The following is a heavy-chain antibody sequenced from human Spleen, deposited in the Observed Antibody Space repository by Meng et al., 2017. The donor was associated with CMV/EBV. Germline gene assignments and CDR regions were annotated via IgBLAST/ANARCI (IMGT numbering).Heavy chain of an antibody. CDR3: AKDSSSWYGAFDI. Sequence: GGSLRLSCAASAFTFSSYSMNWVRQAPGKGLEWVSYISSSSSTINYADSVKGRFTISRDNSKNTVYLQMNSLRAEDTAVYNCAKDSSSWYGAFDIWGQGTMVTVSS. V-gene: IGHV3-48*01. CDR2: ISSSSSTI. J-gene: IGHJ3*02. CDR1: AFTFSSYS. D-gene: IGHD6-13*01.